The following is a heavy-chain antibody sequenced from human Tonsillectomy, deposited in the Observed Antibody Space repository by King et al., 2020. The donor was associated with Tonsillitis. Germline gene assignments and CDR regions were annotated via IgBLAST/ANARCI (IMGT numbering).Heavy chain of an antibody. Sequence: VQLVESGAEGKKPGESLRISCKGSGYTFTTYWISWVRQMPGKGLEWMGRIDPSDSYTSYSPSFQGHVTNSADKSITTVYLQWSSLKASDTAIYYCARHHCAQHNFFYYYGIDVWGQGTTVTVSS. CDR3: ARHHCAQHNFFYYYGIDV. CDR2: IDPSDSYT. CDR1: GYTFTTYW. V-gene: IGHV5-10-1*03. J-gene: IGHJ6*02.